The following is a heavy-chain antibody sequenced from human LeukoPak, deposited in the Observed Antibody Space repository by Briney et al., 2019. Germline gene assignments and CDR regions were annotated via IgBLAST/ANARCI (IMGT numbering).Heavy chain of an antibody. Sequence: GGSLRLSCAASGFTFSSYAMHWVRQAPGKGLEWVAVISYDGSNKYYADSVKGRFTISRDNSKNTLYLQMNSLRAEDMAVYYCARINVGATQHFDYWGQGTLVTVSS. CDR3: ARINVGATQHFDY. CDR1: GFTFSSYA. CDR2: ISYDGSNK. V-gene: IGHV3-30*04. J-gene: IGHJ4*02. D-gene: IGHD1-26*01.